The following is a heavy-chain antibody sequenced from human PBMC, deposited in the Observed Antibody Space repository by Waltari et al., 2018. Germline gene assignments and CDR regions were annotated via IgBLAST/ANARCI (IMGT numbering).Heavy chain of an antibody. V-gene: IGHV3-53*04. D-gene: IGHD6-19*01. Sequence: PGKGLEWVSVIYSGGSTYYADAVKGRFTISRHNSKNTLYLQMNSLRAEDTAVYYCARSYSSGWYGNAFDIWGQGTMVTVSS. CDR3: ARSYSSGWYGNAFDI. CDR2: IYSGGST. J-gene: IGHJ3*02.